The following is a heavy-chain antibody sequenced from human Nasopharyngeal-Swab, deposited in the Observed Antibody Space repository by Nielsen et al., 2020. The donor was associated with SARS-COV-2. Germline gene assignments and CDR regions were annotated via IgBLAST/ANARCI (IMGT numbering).Heavy chain of an antibody. Sequence: SETLSLTCPVSGGSLSRYYWTWVRQPPGKGMEWIGYIYYSGSTNYNPSLKSRVTISVDTSKNQFSLRLSSLTAADTAVYYCARIELRYFDGVVSNGWLDPWGQGTLVTVSS. V-gene: IGHV4-59*01. CDR3: ARIELRYFDGVVSNGWLDP. J-gene: IGHJ5*02. CDR2: IYYSGST. D-gene: IGHD3-9*01. CDR1: GGSLSRYY.